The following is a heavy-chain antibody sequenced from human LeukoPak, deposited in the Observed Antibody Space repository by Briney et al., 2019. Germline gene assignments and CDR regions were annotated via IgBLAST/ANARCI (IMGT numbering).Heavy chain of an antibody. CDR2: IDPSDSYT. V-gene: IGHV5-10-1*01. CDR3: ARRYGDYAYYFDY. Sequence: HGESLKISCKGSGYSFTSYWISWVRQMPGKGLEWMGRIDPSDSYTNYSPSFQGHVTISADKSIGTAYLQWSSLKASDTAIYYCARRYGDYAYYFDYWGQGTLVTVSS. D-gene: IGHD4-17*01. CDR1: GYSFTSYW. J-gene: IGHJ4*02.